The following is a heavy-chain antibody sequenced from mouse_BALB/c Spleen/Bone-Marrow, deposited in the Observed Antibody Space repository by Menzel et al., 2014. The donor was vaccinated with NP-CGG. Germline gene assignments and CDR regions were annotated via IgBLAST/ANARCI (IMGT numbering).Heavy chain of an antibody. D-gene: IGHD1-1*01. CDR2: INPDSRTI. CDR3: ARPDYYGYLNY. Sequence: EVKLVESGGGLVQPGGSLKLSCAASGFDFSRYWMNWVRQAPGKGLEWIGEINPDSRTINYSPSLKDKFIISRDNAKNTLFLRLNKLRSEDTALYYCARPDYYGYLNYWGQGTTLTVSS. CDR1: GFDFSRYW. V-gene: IGHV4-1*02. J-gene: IGHJ2*01.